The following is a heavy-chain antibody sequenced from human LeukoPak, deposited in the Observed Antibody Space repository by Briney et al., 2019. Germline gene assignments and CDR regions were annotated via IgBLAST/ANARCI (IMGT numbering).Heavy chain of an antibody. CDR2: ISYDGSNK. J-gene: IGHJ5*02. Sequence: PGGSLRLSCAASGFTFSSYAMHWVRQAPGKGLEWVAVISYDGSNKYYADSVKGRFTISRDNSKNTLYLQMNSPRAEDTAVYCCAREISMVRGVIPFDPWGQGTLVTVSS. CDR1: GFTFSSYA. D-gene: IGHD3-10*01. CDR3: AREISMVRGVIPFDP. V-gene: IGHV3-30-3*01.